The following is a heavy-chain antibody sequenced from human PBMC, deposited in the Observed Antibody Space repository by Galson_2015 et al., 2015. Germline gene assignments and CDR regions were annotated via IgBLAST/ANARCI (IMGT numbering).Heavy chain of an antibody. V-gene: IGHV3-7*01. CDR1: GFTFSSYW. Sequence: SLRLSCAVSGFTFSSYWMTWVRQAPGRGLEWVASIKQDGSEKYYVDSVKGRFTISRDNAKNSLYKQMNSLRVEDAAVYYCARDRGSGWLGLFDYWGQGTLVTVSS. CDR2: IKQDGSEK. CDR3: ARDRGSGWLGLFDY. J-gene: IGHJ4*02. D-gene: IGHD6-19*01.